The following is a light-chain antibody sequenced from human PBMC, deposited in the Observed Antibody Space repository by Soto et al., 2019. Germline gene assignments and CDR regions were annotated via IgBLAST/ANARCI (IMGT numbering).Light chain of an antibody. V-gene: IGKV3-20*01. J-gene: IGKJ1*01. CDR2: AAS. CDR1: QSVSSSY. CDR3: QQYGSSPQT. Sequence: EIVLTQSPGTLSLSPGERATLSCMASQSVSSSYLAWYQQKPGQAPRLFIYAASIRATGIPDRFSGSGSGTDFTLTISRLEPEDFAVYYCQQYGSSPQTFGQGTKVDIK.